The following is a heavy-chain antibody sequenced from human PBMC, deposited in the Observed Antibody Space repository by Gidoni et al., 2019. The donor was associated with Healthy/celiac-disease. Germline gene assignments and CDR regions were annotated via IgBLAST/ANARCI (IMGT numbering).Heavy chain of an antibody. CDR1: GGTFSSYA. D-gene: IGHD2-15*01. CDR3: ARDRGGCSGGSCYRVNPYYYYGMDV. J-gene: IGHJ6*02. Sequence: QVQLVQSGAEVKKPGSSVKVSCKASGGTFSSYAISWVRQAPGQGLEWMGGIIPIFGTANYAQKFQGRVTITADKSTSTAYMELSSLRSEDTAVYYCARDRGGCSGGSCYRVNPYYYYGMDVWGQGTTVTVSS. V-gene: IGHV1-69*06. CDR2: IIPIFGTA.